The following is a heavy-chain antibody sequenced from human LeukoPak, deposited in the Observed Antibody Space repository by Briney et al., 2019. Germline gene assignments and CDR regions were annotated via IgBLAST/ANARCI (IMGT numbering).Heavy chain of an antibody. D-gene: IGHD4-17*01. J-gene: IGHJ3*02. CDR2: IRSGGGGT. Sequence: PGGSLTLSCAASGFTFSNYAMISVRQAPGRGLEWVSAIRSGGGGTLYADSVKGRFTISRDNSKNTLFLQMNNMRAEDTAVYYCARDPNGDYVGAFEMWGPGTKVTVS. CDR1: GFTFSNYA. CDR3: ARDPNGDYVGAFEM. V-gene: IGHV3-23*01.